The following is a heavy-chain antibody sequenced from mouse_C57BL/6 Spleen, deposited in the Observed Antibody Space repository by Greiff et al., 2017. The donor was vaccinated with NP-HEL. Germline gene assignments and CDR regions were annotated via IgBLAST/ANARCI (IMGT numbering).Heavy chain of an antibody. V-gene: IGHV1-42*01. Sequence: VQLQQSGPELVKPGASVKISCKASGYSFTGYYMNWVKQSPEKSLEWIGEINPSTGGTTYNQKFKAKATLTVDKSSSTAYMQLKSLTSEDSAIYYCASSNPTAQATDFDYWGQGTTLTVSS. CDR1: GYSFTGYY. CDR3: ASSNPTAQATDFDY. J-gene: IGHJ2*01. D-gene: IGHD3-2*02. CDR2: INPSTGGT.